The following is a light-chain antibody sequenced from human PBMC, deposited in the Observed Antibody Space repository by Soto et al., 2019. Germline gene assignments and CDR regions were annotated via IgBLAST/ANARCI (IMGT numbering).Light chain of an antibody. J-gene: IGLJ3*02. CDR3: SAHTAIRTLV. V-gene: IGLV2-14*01. Sequence: QSALTQPASVSGSAGQSITISCSGTMRDVGAYNLVSWYQQHPGTAPKLIIYEVRNRPSGISSRFSGSRSGNKASLTLSGLQPEDEGDYYCSAHTAIRTLVFGGGTKGTVL. CDR1: MRDVGAYNL. CDR2: EVR.